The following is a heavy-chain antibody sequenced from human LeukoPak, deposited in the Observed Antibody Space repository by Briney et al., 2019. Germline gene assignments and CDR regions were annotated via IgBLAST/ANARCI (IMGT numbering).Heavy chain of an antibody. CDR1: GGSISGSTYY. CDR3: TLRDF. V-gene: IGHV4-39*01. Sequence: PSETLSLTCTVSGGSISGSTYYWGWVRQPAGKGLEWIGSIYYSGTTFYNPSLRSRVTISVDTSRNQFSLKLSSVTAADTAVYFCTLRDFWGQGSLVTVSS. J-gene: IGHJ4*02. CDR2: IYYSGTT.